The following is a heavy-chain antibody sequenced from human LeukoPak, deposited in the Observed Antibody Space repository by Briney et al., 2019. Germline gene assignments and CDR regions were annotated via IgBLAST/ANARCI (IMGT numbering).Heavy chain of an antibody. CDR1: GGTFSSYA. J-gene: IGHJ4*02. CDR3: ARDSSRLGELDY. Sequence: SVKVSCKASGGTFSSYAISWVRQAPGQGLEWMGGIIPIFGTANYAQKLQGRVTITADKSTSTAYMELSSLRSEDTAVYYCARDSSRLGELDYWGQGTLVTVSS. D-gene: IGHD3-16*01. V-gene: IGHV1-69*06. CDR2: IIPIFGTA.